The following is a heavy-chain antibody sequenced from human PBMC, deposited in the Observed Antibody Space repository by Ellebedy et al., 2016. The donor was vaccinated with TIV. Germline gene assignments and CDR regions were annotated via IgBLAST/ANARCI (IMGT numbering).Heavy chain of an antibody. CDR2: IYYSGST. Sequence: SETLSLTCTVSGGSISSYYWSWIRQPPGKGLEWIGYIYYSGSTNYNPSLKSRVTISVDTSKNQFSLKLSSVTAADTAVYYCARVAPSIVALDYWGQGTLVTVSS. CDR3: ARVAPSIVALDY. CDR1: GGSISSYY. J-gene: IGHJ4*02. D-gene: IGHD5-12*01. V-gene: IGHV4-59*01.